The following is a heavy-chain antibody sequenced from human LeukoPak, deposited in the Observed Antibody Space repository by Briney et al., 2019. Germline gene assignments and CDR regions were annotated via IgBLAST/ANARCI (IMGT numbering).Heavy chain of an antibody. CDR1: GGSISSHY. V-gene: IGHV4-59*11. CDR2: IYYSRST. D-gene: IGHD5-24*01. CDR3: ARSRDGYNYHFDY. Sequence: PSETLSLTCTVSGGSISSHYWSWIRQPPGKGLEWIGYIYYSRSTNYNPSLKSRVTISVDTSKNQFSLKLSSVTAADTAVYYCARSRDGYNYHFDYWGQGTLVTVSS. J-gene: IGHJ4*02.